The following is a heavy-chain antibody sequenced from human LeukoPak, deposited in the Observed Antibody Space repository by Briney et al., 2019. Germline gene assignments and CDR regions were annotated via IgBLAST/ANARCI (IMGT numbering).Heavy chain of an antibody. CDR2: INYTGST. CDR3: ARWGSIAVARFDY. Sequence: NPSETLSLTCTVSGGSISSYYWSWIRQPPGKGLEWIGYINYTGSTNYNPSLTSRVNISVDTSKNQFSLNLTSVTAADTAVYYCARWGSIAVARFDYWGQGTLVTASS. D-gene: IGHD6-6*01. CDR1: GGSISSYY. V-gene: IGHV4-59*01. J-gene: IGHJ4*02.